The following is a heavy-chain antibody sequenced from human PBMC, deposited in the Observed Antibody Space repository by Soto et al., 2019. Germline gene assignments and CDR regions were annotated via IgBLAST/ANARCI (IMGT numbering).Heavy chain of an antibody. V-gene: IGHV3-23*01. Sequence: EMQLLESGGGLVQPGGSLRLSCAASGFTCSSFAMSWVRQAPGKGLDWVSAISGRGGSTYSADSVKSRFTISRDNSKNTLYLQMSSLRAEDTAVYYCSRGFSAGKGSPPDFCGQGSLVTVSS. CDR3: SRGFSAGKGSPPDF. CDR1: GFTCSSFA. CDR2: ISGRGGST. J-gene: IGHJ4*02. D-gene: IGHD6-13*01.